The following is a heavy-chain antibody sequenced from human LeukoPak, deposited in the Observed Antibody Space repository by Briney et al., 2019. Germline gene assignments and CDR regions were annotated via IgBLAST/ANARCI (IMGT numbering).Heavy chain of an antibody. CDR3: AKDSSDYYFDY. D-gene: IGHD3-22*01. J-gene: IGHJ4*02. CDR2: ISGSGGST. V-gene: IGHV3-23*01. CDR1: GFTFSTYG. Sequence: GGSLRLSCAASGFTFSTYGMSWVRQAPGKGLEWVSGISGSGGSTYYADAVKGRFTISRDNSKNTLYVQLNSLRPDDTAVYYCAKDSSDYYFDYWGQGTLVTVSS.